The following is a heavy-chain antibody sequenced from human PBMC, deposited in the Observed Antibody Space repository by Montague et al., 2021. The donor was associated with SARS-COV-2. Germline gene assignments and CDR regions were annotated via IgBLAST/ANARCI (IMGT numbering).Heavy chain of an antibody. CDR3: ARLRRPDGYSYWFGP. Sequence: SETLSLTCTVYGCSISSYYWRLIRQPPGKGLEWIGHICYGGGSNYSPSFKGRVIMSVDTSNNQFSLRLTSVTAADTSVYYCARLRRPDGYSYWFGPWGQGTLVTVSS. CDR1: GCSISSYY. V-gene: IGHV4-59*08. J-gene: IGHJ5*02. CDR2: ICYGGGS. D-gene: IGHD5-24*01.